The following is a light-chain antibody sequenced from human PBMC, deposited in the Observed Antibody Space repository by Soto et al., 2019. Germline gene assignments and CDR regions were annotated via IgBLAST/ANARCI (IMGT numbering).Light chain of an antibody. V-gene: IGLV4-69*01. CDR1: SGHTMYG. Sequence: QLVLTQSPSASASLGASVKLICTLTSGHTMYGIAWHQQQPEKGPRFLMKVNSDGSHTKGDGIPDRFSGSSSGAERYLTISSLQSEDDADYYCQTWGTGFQVFGGGTKLTVL. CDR3: QTWGTGFQV. J-gene: IGLJ3*02. CDR2: VNSDGSH.